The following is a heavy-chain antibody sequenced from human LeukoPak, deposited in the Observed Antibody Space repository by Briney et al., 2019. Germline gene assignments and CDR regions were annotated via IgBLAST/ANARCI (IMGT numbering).Heavy chain of an antibody. V-gene: IGHV4-39*01. D-gene: IGHD3-3*01. CDR1: GGSISSSTYY. J-gene: IGHJ4*01. CDR3: AVDFGSHRVVY. CDR2: IYYSENT. Sequence: PSETLSLTCTVSGGSISSSTYYWGWVRQPPGKGLEWIGSIYYSENTYYNPSLNSRVTLSLDTSKNQYSLRLSSVTAADTAVYYCAVDFGSHRVVYWGQGSLVTVSS.